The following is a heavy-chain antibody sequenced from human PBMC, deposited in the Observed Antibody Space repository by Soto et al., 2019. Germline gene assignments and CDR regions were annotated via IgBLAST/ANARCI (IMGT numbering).Heavy chain of an antibody. J-gene: IGHJ4*02. CDR1: GDSITSFY. CDR2: LYYTGGT. D-gene: IGHD2-15*01. CDR3: ARSMGGKSRWFQY. Sequence: SETLSLTCTVSGDSITSFYWRWIRQPPGKGLEWIGYLYYTGGTNYNPSFKSRVTISLDTSKNQFSLQLSSVTAADTAVYYGARSMGGKSRWFQYWRQVNLVTVAS. V-gene: IGHV4-59*01.